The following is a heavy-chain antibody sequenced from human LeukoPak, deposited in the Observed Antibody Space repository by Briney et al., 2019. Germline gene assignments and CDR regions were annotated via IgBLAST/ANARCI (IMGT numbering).Heavy chain of an antibody. CDR2: INPSGGST. CDR3: ARSSDDSSGYHRYYYYMDV. V-gene: IGHV1-46*01. D-gene: IGHD3-22*01. Sequence: ASVKVSCKASGYTFTSYYMHWVRQAPGQGLEWMGIINPSGGSTSYAQKFQGRVTMTRDMSTSTVYMELSSLRSEDTAVYYCARSSDDSSGYHRYYYYMDVWGKGTTVTVSS. CDR1: GYTFTSYY. J-gene: IGHJ6*03.